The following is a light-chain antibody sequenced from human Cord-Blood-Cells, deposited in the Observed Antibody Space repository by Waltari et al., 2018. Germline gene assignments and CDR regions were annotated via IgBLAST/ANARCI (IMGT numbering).Light chain of an antibody. CDR2: EVS. Sequence: QSALTQPASVSGSPGQSITISCTGTSSDVGGYNYVSWYQQHPGKAPQRMIYEVSNRPSGVSSRFSGSKSGNTASLTISGLQAEDEADYYCSSYTSSSTLDYVFGTGTKVTVL. CDR3: SSYTSSSTLDYV. CDR1: SSDVGGYNY. V-gene: IGLV2-14*01. J-gene: IGLJ1*01.